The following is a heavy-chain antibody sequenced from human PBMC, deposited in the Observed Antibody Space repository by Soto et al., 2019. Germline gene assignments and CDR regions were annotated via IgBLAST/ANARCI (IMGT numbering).Heavy chain of an antibody. V-gene: IGHV3-74*01. Sequence: WGSLRLSCAASGFIFSNYWMHWVRQVPGKGLVWVSRINTDGRETNYADSVKGRFTVSRDNAKNTQFLQMNSLRVEDTAVYYCARDGEGYWGQGTLVTVSS. CDR3: ARDGEGY. J-gene: IGHJ4*02. CDR1: GFIFSNYW. CDR2: INTDGRET. D-gene: IGHD2-21*01.